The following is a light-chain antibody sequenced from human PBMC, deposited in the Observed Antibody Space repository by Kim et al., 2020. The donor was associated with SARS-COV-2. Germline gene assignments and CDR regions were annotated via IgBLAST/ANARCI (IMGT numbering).Light chain of an antibody. Sequence: ATIPGKSSRTVFTRSNKKKTLARCLQKSGQPPKLLTYGASTRESGVPDRWSGSGSGTDFTLTISSLQAEDVAVYYCQQYYNPPYTFGQGTKLEI. CDR3: QQYYNPPYT. J-gene: IGKJ2*01. V-gene: IGKV4-1*01. CDR1: RTVFTRSNKKKT. CDR2: GAS.